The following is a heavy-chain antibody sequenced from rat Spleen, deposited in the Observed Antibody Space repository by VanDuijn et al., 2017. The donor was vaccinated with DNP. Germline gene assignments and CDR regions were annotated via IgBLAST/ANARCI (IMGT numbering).Heavy chain of an antibody. V-gene: IGHV5S13*01. D-gene: IGHD3-1*01. CDR3: ARGSTSIYWYFDF. CDR2: IRYDGGNT. Sequence: EVQLVESGGGLVQPGRSLKLSCAASGFTLSNYGMHWIRQAPTKGLEWVAYIRYDGGNTYYGDSVKGRCTISRDNARSTLYLQMNSLKSEDTATYYCARGSTSIYWYFDFWGPGTMVTVSS. CDR1: GFTLSNYG. J-gene: IGHJ1*01.